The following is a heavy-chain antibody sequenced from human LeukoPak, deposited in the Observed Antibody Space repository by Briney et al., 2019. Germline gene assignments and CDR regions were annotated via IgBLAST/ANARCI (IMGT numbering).Heavy chain of an antibody. Sequence: PSETLSLTCAVYGGSFSGYYWSWIRQPPGKGLEWIGEISHSGSTNYNPSLKSRVTISVDTSKNQFSLKLSSVTAADTAVYYCARGSPRVLWFGELLAYYFDYWGQGTLVTVSS. CDR1: GGSFSGYY. D-gene: IGHD3-10*01. CDR2: ISHSGST. J-gene: IGHJ4*02. CDR3: ARGSPRVLWFGELLAYYFDY. V-gene: IGHV4-34*01.